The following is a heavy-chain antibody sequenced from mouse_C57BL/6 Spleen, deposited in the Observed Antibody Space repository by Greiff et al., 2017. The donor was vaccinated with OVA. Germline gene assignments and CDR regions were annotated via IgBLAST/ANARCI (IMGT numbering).Heavy chain of an antibody. CDR1: GYSITSGYY. V-gene: IGHV3-6*01. CDR3: AREITTVVGFDY. D-gene: IGHD1-1*01. CDR2: ISYDGSN. Sequence: EVQLKESGPGLVKPSQSLSLTCSVTGYSITSGYYWNWIRQFPGNKLEWMGYISYDGSNNYNPSLKNRISITRDTSKNQFFLKLNSVTTEDTATYYCAREITTVVGFDYWGQGTTLTVSS. J-gene: IGHJ2*01.